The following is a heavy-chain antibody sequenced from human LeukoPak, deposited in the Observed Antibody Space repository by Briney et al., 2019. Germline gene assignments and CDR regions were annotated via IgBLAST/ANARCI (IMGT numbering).Heavy chain of an antibody. V-gene: IGHV3-21*01. CDR2: ISSSSSYI. D-gene: IGHD1-14*01. CDR3: ERANPPGRGSHDY. J-gene: IGHJ4*02. CDR1: GFTFSSYS. Sequence: GGSLRLSCAASGFTFSSYSMNWVRQAPGKGLECVSSISSSSSYIYYADSVKCRFTISRDNAKNSLYLQMNSLRAEDMAVYYCERANPPGRGSHDYWGQGTLVTVSS.